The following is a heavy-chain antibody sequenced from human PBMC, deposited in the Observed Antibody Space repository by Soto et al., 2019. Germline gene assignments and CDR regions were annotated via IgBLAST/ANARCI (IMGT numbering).Heavy chain of an antibody. J-gene: IGHJ4*02. D-gene: IGHD3-9*01. CDR2: IYYSGST. CDR1: VGSVSSGNFY. V-gene: IGHV4-61*01. CDR3: ARGRNGLVLY. Sequence: SETLSLTCTVSVGSVSSGNFYWSWIRQPPGKGLEWIGFIYYSGSTNYNPSLKSRVTISVDTSKNQFSLQLSSVTAADTAVYYCARGRNGLVLYWGQGTLLTVSS.